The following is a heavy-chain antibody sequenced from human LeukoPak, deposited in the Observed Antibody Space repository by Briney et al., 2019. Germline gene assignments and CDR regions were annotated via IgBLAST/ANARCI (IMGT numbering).Heavy chain of an antibody. CDR2: TNAGNGNT. D-gene: IGHD6-13*01. CDR3: ARDWSSSWTKGGHFDY. V-gene: IGHV1-3*01. Sequence: ASVKVSCKASGYTFISYAMHWVRQAPGQRLEWMGWTNAGNGNTKYSQRFQGRVTITRDTSASTAYMDLSSLISEDTAVYYCARDWSSSWTKGGHFDYWGQGTLVTVSS. J-gene: IGHJ4*02. CDR1: GYTFISYA.